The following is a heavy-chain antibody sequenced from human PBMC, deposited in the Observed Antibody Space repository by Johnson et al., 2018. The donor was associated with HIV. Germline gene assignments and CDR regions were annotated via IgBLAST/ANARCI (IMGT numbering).Heavy chain of an antibody. D-gene: IGHD2-8*02. CDR1: GFTFSDYY. V-gene: IGHV3-11*04. J-gene: IGHJ3*02. CDR3: ARDGGIVLVVYAMPDAFDI. CDR2: ISSSGGTI. Sequence: VQLVESGGGLVKPGGSLRLSCAASGFTFSDYYMSWIRQAPGKGLEWVSYISSSGGTIYYADSVKGRFTISRNNAKNSLYLQMNNLRAEDTAVYYCARDGGIVLVVYAMPDAFDIWGQGTMVTVSS.